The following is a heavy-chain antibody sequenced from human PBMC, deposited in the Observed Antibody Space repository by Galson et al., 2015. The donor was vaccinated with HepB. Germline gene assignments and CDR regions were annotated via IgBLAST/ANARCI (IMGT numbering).Heavy chain of an antibody. J-gene: IGHJ6*02. D-gene: IGHD3-3*01. CDR3: ARDGGYHDFWSGYSLVYYYYGMDV. Sequence: SLRLSCAASGFTFSSYAMHWVRQAPGKGLEWVAVISYDGSDKYYADSVKGRFTISRDNSKNTLYLQMNSLRAEDTAVYYCARDGGYHDFWSGYSLVYYYYGMDVWGQGTTVTVSS. V-gene: IGHV3-30-3*01. CDR1: GFTFSSYA. CDR2: ISYDGSDK.